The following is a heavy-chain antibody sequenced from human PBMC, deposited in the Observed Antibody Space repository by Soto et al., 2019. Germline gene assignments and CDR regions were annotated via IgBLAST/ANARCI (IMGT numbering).Heavy chain of an antibody. V-gene: IGHV4-31*03. CDR1: GGSISSGGYY. J-gene: IGHJ4*02. CDR3: ARPIDY. CDR2: INYSGIT. Sequence: QVQLQESGPGLVKPSQTLSLTCTVSGGSISSGGYYWSWIRQHPGKGLEWIGYINYSGITYYNPSVKSRVTTSADTSKIRFSLKLSAVTASDPAVYSSARPIDYWGQGTLVTVSS.